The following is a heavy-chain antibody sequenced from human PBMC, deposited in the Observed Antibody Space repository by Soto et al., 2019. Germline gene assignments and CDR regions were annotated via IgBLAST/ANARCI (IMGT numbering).Heavy chain of an antibody. V-gene: IGHV3-66*01. CDR2: IYKDFT. CDR3: AREPRYCSGGSCSIMGDAFDI. D-gene: IGHD2-15*01. J-gene: IGHJ3*02. Sequence: EVQLVESRGGLVQPGGSLRLSCVASGFTVTDIYMNWVRQAPGKGLEWVSVIYKDFTDYADFVRGRFSVSTDTSKNALYLQLDNLRAEDTAVYYCAREPRYCSGGSCSIMGDAFDIWGQGAMVTVSS. CDR1: GFTVTDIY.